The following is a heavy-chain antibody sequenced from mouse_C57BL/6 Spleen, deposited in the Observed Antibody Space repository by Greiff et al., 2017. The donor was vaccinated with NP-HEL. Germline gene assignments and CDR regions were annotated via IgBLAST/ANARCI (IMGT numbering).Heavy chain of an antibody. D-gene: IGHD1-1*01. CDR2: IDPEDGET. CDR1: GFNINDYY. J-gene: IGHJ4*01. Sequence: EVQLQQSGAELVKPGASVKLSCTASGFNINDYYMHWVKQSTEQGLEWIGWIDPEDGETKYAPKFQGKATITADTSSNTAYLQLSSLTSEDTAVYYCARIYYYGSSYPYYYAMDYWGQGTSVTVSS. CDR3: ARIYYYGSSYPYYYAMDY. V-gene: IGHV14-2*01.